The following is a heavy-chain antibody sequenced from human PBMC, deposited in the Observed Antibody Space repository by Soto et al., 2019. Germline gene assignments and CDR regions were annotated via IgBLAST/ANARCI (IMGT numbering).Heavy chain of an antibody. V-gene: IGHV3-30*18. D-gene: IGHD1-26*01. CDR1: GFTFSSYG. Sequence: QVQLVESGGGVVQPGRSLRLSCAASGFTFSSYGMHWVRQAPGKGLEWVAVISYDGSNKYYADSVKGRFTISRDNSKNTRYLQMNCLRAEDTAVYYCAKDKGIVGATPHYWGQGTLVTVSS. J-gene: IGHJ4*02. CDR2: ISYDGSNK. CDR3: AKDKGIVGATPHY.